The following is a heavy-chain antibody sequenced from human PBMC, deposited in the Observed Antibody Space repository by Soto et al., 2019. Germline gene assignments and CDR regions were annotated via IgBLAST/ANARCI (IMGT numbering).Heavy chain of an antibody. CDR1: GGSFSGYY. J-gene: IGHJ4*02. V-gene: IGHV4-34*01. CDR2: INHSGRT. D-gene: IGHD2-8*01. CDR3: ARGHCTNGVCYPPIFEY. Sequence: SETLSLTCAVYGGSFSGYYWSWIRQPPGKGLEWIGEINHSGRTNYTTSLKSRVTISVDTSKNQFSLKLSSVTAEDTAVYYCARGHCTNGVCYPPIFEYWGQGPLVKVS.